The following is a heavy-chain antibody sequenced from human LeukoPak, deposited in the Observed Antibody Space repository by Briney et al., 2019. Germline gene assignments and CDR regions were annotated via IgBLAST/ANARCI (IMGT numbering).Heavy chain of an antibody. Sequence: GGSLRLSCAASGFTFSSYGMHWVRQAPGKGLEGVAVISYDGSNKYYADAVKGRFTIYRDNSKNTLYLQMNSLRAEDTAVYYCAKDPGVYCSSTSCYLAYWGQGTLVTVSS. J-gene: IGHJ4*02. V-gene: IGHV3-30*18. CDR3: AKDPGVYCSSTSCYLAY. CDR2: ISYDGSNK. CDR1: GFTFSSYG. D-gene: IGHD2-2*01.